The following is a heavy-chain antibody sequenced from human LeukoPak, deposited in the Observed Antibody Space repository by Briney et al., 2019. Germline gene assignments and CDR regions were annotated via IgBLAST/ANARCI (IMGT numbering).Heavy chain of an antibody. J-gene: IGHJ4*02. CDR3: ARGQAYSGSFSFHFDF. CDR2: IYNGGNT. Sequence: GGSLRLSCAASGFSVSSNYINWVRQAPGKGLEWVSVIYNGGNTNYAGSVKGSFTISRDRSKNTLYLQMNSLRVEDTAVYYCARGQAYSGSFSFHFDFWGQGTLVTVSS. D-gene: IGHD1-26*01. CDR1: GFSVSSNY. V-gene: IGHV3-66*01.